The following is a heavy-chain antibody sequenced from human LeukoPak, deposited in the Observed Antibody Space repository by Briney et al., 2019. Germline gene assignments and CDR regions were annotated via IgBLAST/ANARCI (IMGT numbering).Heavy chain of an antibody. J-gene: IGHJ3*02. Sequence: GGSLRLSCAASGFTFSSHAMAWVRQAPGKGLEWVSGISGSGGSTYYTVSVKGRFTISRDNSKNTLNLQMHTLRAEDTALYYCAKDLRDSRGLGAFDIWGQGTLVTVSS. V-gene: IGHV3-23*01. CDR2: ISGSGGST. CDR3: AKDLRDSRGLGAFDI. CDR1: GFTFSSHA. D-gene: IGHD3-22*01.